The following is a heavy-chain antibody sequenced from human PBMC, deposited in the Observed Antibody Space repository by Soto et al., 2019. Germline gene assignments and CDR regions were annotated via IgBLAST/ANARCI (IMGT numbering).Heavy chain of an antibody. Sequence: SQTLSLTCAISGDSVSTNSATWDWIRQSPSRGLEWLGRTYYRSNWYTDYAVSVKGRITISPDTSNNQLSLQLNSVTPDDTAVYYCAREFIFDYWGQGTLVTVSS. CDR1: GDSVSTNSAT. CDR3: AREFIFDY. J-gene: IGHJ4*02. CDR2: TYYRSNWYT. V-gene: IGHV6-1*01.